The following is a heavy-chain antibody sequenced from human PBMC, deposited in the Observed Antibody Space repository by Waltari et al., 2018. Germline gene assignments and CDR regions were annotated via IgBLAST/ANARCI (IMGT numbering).Heavy chain of an antibody. CDR1: GYTFTSYA. CDR2: IKAGNGNT. D-gene: IGHD2-15*01. V-gene: IGHV1-3*01. J-gene: IGHJ4*02. Sequence: QVQLVQSGAEVKKPGASVKVSCKASGYTFTSYAMHCVRQAPGQRLEWMGWIKAGNGNTKYSQKFQGRVTITRDTSASTAYMELSSLRSEDTAVYYCARGQYCSGGSCYPPCDYWGQGTLVTVSS. CDR3: ARGQYCSGGSCYPPCDY.